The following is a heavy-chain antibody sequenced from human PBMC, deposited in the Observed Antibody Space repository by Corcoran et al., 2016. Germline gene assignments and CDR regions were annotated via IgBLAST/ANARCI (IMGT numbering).Heavy chain of an antibody. D-gene: IGHD7-27*01. Sequence: QVQLQESGPGLVKPSETLSLTCTVSGGSISSYYWSWIRQPPGKGLEWIGYIYYSGSTNYNPSLKSQVTISVDTSKNQFSLELSSVTAADTAVYDCARGPEFWDFDYWGQGTLVTVSS. V-gene: IGHV4-59*01. CDR2: IYYSGST. J-gene: IGHJ4*02. CDR1: GGSISSYY. CDR3: ARGPEFWDFDY.